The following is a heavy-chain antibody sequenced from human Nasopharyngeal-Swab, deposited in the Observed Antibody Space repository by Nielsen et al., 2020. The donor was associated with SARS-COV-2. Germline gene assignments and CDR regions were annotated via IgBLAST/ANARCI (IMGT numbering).Heavy chain of an antibody. Sequence: GESLKISCAASGFTFSSYGMHWVRQAPGKGLEWVAVISYDGSNKYYADSVKGRFTISRDNSKNTLYLQMNSLRAEDTAVYYCAKEGIYDFWSGHQGPFDYWGQGTLVTVSS. CDR3: AKEGIYDFWSGHQGPFDY. D-gene: IGHD3-3*01. V-gene: IGHV3-30*18. CDR1: GFTFSSYG. J-gene: IGHJ4*02. CDR2: ISYDGSNK.